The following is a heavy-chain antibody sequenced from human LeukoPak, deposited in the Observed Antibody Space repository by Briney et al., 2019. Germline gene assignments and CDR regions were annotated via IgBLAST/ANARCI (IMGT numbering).Heavy chain of an antibody. CDR3: AKDIGVNYYYGMDV. D-gene: IGHD2-21*01. CDR2: ISYDGSNK. V-gene: IGHV3-30*18. Sequence: GGSLRLSCAASGFTFSSYGMHWVRQAPGKGLEWVAVISYDGSNKYYADSVKGRFTISGDNSKNTLYLQMNSLRAEDTAVYYCAKDIGVNYYYGMDVWGQGTTVTVSS. J-gene: IGHJ6*02. CDR1: GFTFSSYG.